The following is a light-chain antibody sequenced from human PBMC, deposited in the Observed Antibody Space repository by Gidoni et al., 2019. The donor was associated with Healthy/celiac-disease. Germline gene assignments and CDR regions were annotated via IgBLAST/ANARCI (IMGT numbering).Light chain of an antibody. CDR1: QSVSSSY. V-gene: IGKV3-20*01. Sequence: DIVLTQSPGTLALSPGERATLSCRASQSVSSSYLAWYQQKPGQAPRLLIYGASSSATGIPDRFSSSGSGTDFTLTISRLDPEDFAVYYCQQYGSSPLFGQGTKVEIK. J-gene: IGKJ1*01. CDR2: GAS. CDR3: QQYGSSPL.